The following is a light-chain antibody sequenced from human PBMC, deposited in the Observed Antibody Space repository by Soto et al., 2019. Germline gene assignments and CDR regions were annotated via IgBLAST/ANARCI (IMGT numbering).Light chain of an antibody. CDR1: KDISTW. J-gene: IGKJ5*01. CDR3: QHADSFPLIT. Sequence: DIQMTQSPSSVSASVVYRVTITCRFSKDISTWLAWYQQKPGKAPKLLIYAASSLQSGVPSRFSGSGSGTDFTLTISSLQPEDFATYYCQHADSFPLITFGQGTRLEIK. CDR2: AAS. V-gene: IGKV1-12*01.